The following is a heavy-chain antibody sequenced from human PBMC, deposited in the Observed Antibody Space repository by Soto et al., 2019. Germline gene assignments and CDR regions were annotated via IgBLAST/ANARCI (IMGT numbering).Heavy chain of an antibody. D-gene: IGHD3-22*01. V-gene: IGHV3-30*03. J-gene: IGHJ4*02. CDR1: GFTFSSYG. CDR2: ISYDGSNK. Sequence: PGGSLRLSCAASGFTFSSYGMHWVRQAPGKGLEWVAVISYDGSNKYYADSVKGRFTISRDNSKNTLYLQMNSLRAEDTAVYYCATPREPYDSSDYFDYWGQGNLVTVSS. CDR3: ATPREPYDSSDYFDY.